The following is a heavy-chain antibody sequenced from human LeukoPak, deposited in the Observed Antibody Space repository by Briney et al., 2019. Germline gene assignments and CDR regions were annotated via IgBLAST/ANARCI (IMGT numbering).Heavy chain of an antibody. D-gene: IGHD1-14*01. CDR1: GGSISSYY. Sequence: PSETLSLTCTVSGGSISSYYWSWIRQPPGKGLEWIGYIYYSGSTNYNPSLKSRVTISVDTSKNQFSLKLSSVTAADTAVYYCARDRAPDRGPYYYYYGMDVWGQGTTATVSS. CDR3: ARDRAPDRGPYYYYYGMDV. J-gene: IGHJ6*02. CDR2: IYYSGST. V-gene: IGHV4-59*01.